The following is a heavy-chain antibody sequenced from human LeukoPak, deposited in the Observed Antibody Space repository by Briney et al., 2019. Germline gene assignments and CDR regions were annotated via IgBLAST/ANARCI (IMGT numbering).Heavy chain of an antibody. Sequence: PGGSLRLSCAASGFTFSSYAMSWVRQAPGKGLEWVSAISGSGGSTYYADSVKGRFTISRDNSKNTLYLQMNSLRAKDTAVYYCAKEKGPITYSGYDWEFDYWGQGTLVTVSS. CDR2: ISGSGGST. J-gene: IGHJ4*02. V-gene: IGHV3-23*01. CDR1: GFTFSSYA. CDR3: AKEKGPITYSGYDWEFDY. D-gene: IGHD5-12*01.